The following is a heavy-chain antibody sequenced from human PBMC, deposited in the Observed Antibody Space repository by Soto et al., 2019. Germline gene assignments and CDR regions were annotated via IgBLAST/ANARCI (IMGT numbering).Heavy chain of an antibody. CDR1: GGSFSGYY. D-gene: IGHD2-21*02. CDR2: INHSGST. V-gene: IGHV4-34*01. Sequence: SETLSLTCAVYGGSFSGYYWSWIRQPPGKGLEWIGEINHSGSTNYNPSLKSRVTISVDTSKNQFSLKLSSVTAADTAVYYCARLGVVTAIPGPYYFDYWGQGTLVTVSS. CDR3: ARLGVVTAIPGPYYFDY. J-gene: IGHJ4*02.